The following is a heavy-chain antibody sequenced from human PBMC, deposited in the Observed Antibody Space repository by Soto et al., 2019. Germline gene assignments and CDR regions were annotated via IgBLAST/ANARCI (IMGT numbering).Heavy chain of an antibody. CDR1: GGSISSSSYY. J-gene: IGHJ4*02. CDR3: ARSTSMEYYFDY. V-gene: IGHV4-39*01. CDR2: IYYSGST. D-gene: IGHD3-10*01. Sequence: PSDTLSLTCTVSGGSISSSSYYWGWIRQPPGKGLEWIGSIYYSGSTYYNPSLKSRVTISVDTSKNQFSLKLSSVTAADTAVYYCARSTSMEYYFDYWGQGTLVTVSS.